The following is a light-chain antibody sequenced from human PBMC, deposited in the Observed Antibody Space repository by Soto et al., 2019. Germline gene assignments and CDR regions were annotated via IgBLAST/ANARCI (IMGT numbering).Light chain of an antibody. CDR3: SSYTSSGTYV. CDR1: RSDVGGYNY. J-gene: IGLJ1*01. V-gene: IGLV2-14*01. Sequence: QSALTQPASVSGSPGQSITISCTGTRSDVGGYNYVSWYQQHPGKAPKLIIYDVSNRTSGVSDRFSVSKSGNTASLTISNLQAEDEADSCCSSYTSSGTYVVGTGTKLTVL. CDR2: DVS.